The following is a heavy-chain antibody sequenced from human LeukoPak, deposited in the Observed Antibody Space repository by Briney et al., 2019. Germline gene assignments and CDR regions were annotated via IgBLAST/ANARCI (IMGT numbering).Heavy chain of an antibody. Sequence: GESLKISCKGSGYSFTSYWIGWVRQMPGKGVEWMGIIYPGDSDTRYSPSFQGQVTISADKSISTAYLQWSSLKASDTAMYYYARHRGYSYGLRRYYFDYWGQRTLVTVSS. CDR1: GYSFTSYW. J-gene: IGHJ4*02. CDR2: IYPGDSDT. CDR3: ARHRGYSYGLRRYYFDY. V-gene: IGHV5-51*01. D-gene: IGHD5-18*01.